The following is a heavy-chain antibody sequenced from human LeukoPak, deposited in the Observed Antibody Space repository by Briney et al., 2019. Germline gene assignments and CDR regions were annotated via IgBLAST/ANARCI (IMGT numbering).Heavy chain of an antibody. Sequence: GGSLRLSCATSGFTFSSYAMSWVRQAPGKGLEWVSAISGSGGSTYYADSVKGRFTISRDNSKNTLYLQMNSLRAEDTAVYYCATKPTYCSSTSCYYYYGMDVWGQGTTVTVSS. CDR2: ISGSGGST. J-gene: IGHJ6*02. CDR3: ATKPTYCSSTSCYYYYGMDV. CDR1: GFTFSSYA. V-gene: IGHV3-23*01. D-gene: IGHD2-2*01.